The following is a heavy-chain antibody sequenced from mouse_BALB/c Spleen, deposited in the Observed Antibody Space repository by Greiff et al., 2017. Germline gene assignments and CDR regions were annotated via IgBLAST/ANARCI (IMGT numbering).Heavy chain of an antibody. V-gene: IGHV1-74*01. D-gene: IGHD3-3*01. Sequence: QVQLQQPGAELVRPGASVKLSCKASGYTFTSYWMNWVKQRPEQGLEWIGRFDPYDSETHYNQKFKDKAILTVAKSSSTAYMQLSSLASEVSAGYSCDRTRDGDSFAYWGEGTLVTVSA. CDR1: GYTFTSYW. J-gene: IGHJ3*01. CDR2: FDPYDSET. CDR3: DRTRDGDSFAY.